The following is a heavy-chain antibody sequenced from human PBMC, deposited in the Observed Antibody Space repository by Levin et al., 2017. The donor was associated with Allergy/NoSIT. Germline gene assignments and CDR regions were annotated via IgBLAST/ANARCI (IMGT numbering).Heavy chain of an antibody. J-gene: IGHJ4*02. CDR1: GFTFSSYA. Sequence: GESLKISCAASGFTFSSYAMSWVRQAPGKGLEWVSAISGSGGSTYYADSVKGRFTISRDNSKNTLYLQMNSLRAEDTAVYYCAKGVWSGHDYWGQGTLVTVSS. CDR2: ISGSGGST. D-gene: IGHD3-10*01. CDR3: AKGVWSGHDY. V-gene: IGHV3-23*01.